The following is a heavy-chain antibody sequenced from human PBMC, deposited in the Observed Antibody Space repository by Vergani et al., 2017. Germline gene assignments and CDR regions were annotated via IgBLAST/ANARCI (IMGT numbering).Heavy chain of an antibody. V-gene: IGHV4-39*01. D-gene: IGHD6-6*01. Sequence: QLQLQESGPGLVKPSETLSLTCTVSGGSISSSSYYWGWIRQPPGKGLEWIGSIYYSGSTYYNPSLKSRVTISVDTSKNQFSLKLSSVTAADTAVYYCASGGGSSIAARPGYWGQGTLVTVSS. CDR3: ASGGGSSIAARPGY. J-gene: IGHJ4*02. CDR2: IYYSGST. CDR1: GGSISSSSYY.